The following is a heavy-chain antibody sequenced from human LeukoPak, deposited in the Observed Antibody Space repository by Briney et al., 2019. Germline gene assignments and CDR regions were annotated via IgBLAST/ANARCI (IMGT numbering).Heavy chain of an antibody. V-gene: IGHV3-20*04. Sequence: GGSLRLSCAASGFTFDDYGMSWVRQAPGKGLKWVSGINWNGGSTGYADSVKGRFTISRDNAKNSLYLQMNSLRAEDTALYYCARGYCSGGSCYPPDYWGQGTLVTVSS. CDR2: INWNGGST. CDR3: ARGYCSGGSCYPPDY. J-gene: IGHJ4*02. CDR1: GFTFDDYG. D-gene: IGHD2-15*01.